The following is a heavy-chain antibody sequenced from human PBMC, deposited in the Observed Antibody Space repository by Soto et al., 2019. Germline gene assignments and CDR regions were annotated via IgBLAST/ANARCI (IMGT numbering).Heavy chain of an antibody. D-gene: IGHD3-10*01. CDR1: GFTFTSYG. V-gene: IGHV3-30*03. J-gene: IGHJ5*02. CDR3: VSYRGYGRASVPSS. CDR2: ISYDGGLQ. Sequence: QAHLVESGGGVVQPGRSLRLSCAASGFTFTSYGMHWVRQAPGTRLEWVAVISYDGGLQHYADSVKGRFNISIDNSKNMVLLQMNRLRAENTAVYYCVSYRGYGRASVPSSWGQGTLVSVSS.